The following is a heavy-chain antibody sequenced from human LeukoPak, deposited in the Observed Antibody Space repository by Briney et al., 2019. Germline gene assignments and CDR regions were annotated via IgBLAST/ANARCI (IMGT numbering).Heavy chain of an antibody. CDR1: GYSFTSYW. CDR3: ARGLPSGRDGYHGGHWFDP. Sequence: GKSLKISCKGSGYSFTSYWIGWVRQMPGKGLEWMGIIYPGDSDTRYSPSFQGQVTISADKSISTAYLQWSSLKASDTAMYYCARGLPSGRDGYHGGHWFDPWGQGTLVTVSS. J-gene: IGHJ5*02. V-gene: IGHV5-51*01. CDR2: IYPGDSDT. D-gene: IGHD5-24*01.